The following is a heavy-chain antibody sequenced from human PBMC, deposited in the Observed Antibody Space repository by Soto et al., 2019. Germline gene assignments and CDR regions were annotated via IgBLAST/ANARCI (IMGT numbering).Heavy chain of an antibody. CDR1: GFIFSTSA. J-gene: IGHJ6*04. D-gene: IGHD3-3*01. CDR2: ISGTGGSP. V-gene: IGHV3-23*01. Sequence: WGSLRLPCVASGFIFSTSAMSWVRQAPGKGREWVSAISGTGGSPYYSDSGKGRFTISRDNSKNTLYLEMNSLRADDTAVYYCVKVPTIFGVVIVAEYYYGMDVWGKGTTFTASS. CDR3: VKVPTIFGVVIVAEYYYGMDV.